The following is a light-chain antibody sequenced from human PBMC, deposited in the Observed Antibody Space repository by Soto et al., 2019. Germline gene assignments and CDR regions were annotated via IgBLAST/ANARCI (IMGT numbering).Light chain of an antibody. CDR3: ISYTVSRSYV. CDR2: SVS. V-gene: IGLV2-14*01. CDR1: SSDIGTYDH. Sequence: QSALTQPASVSGSPGESITISCSGTSSDIGTYDHVAWFQQFPGKTPKFVIYSVSDRPSGVSYRFSGSKSGNTASLTISGLQADDEADYYCISYTVSRSYVFGTGTKVTVL. J-gene: IGLJ1*01.